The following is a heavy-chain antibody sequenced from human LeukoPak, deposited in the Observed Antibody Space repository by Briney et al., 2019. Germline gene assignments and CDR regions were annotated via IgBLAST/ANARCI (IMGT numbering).Heavy chain of an antibody. V-gene: IGHV1-2*06. Sequence: ASVKVSCKASGYTFTVYYIHWVRQAPGQGLKLMGRINPNSGGTNYAQMFQGRVTMTRDTSISTAYIELSRLSSDDTAVYYCARDGKETADRNTALDYWGQGSLVTVSS. CDR3: ARDGKETADRNTALDY. CDR2: INPNSGGT. CDR1: GYTFTVYY. D-gene: IGHD2-21*02. J-gene: IGHJ4*02.